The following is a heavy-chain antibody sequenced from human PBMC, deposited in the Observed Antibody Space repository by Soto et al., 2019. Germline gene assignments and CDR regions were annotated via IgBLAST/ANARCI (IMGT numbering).Heavy chain of an antibody. J-gene: IGHJ6*02. V-gene: IGHV3-30-3*01. D-gene: IGHD2-2*01. CDR2: ISYDGSNK. Sequence: GGSLRLSCAASGFTFSSYAMHWVRQAPGKGLEWVAVISYDGSNKYYADSVKGRFTISRDNPKNTLYLQMNSLRAEDTAVYYCARVQGGYCSSTSCYATSLYYYYGMDVWGQGTTVTVSS. CDR3: ARVQGGYCSSTSCYATSLYYYYGMDV. CDR1: GFTFSSYA.